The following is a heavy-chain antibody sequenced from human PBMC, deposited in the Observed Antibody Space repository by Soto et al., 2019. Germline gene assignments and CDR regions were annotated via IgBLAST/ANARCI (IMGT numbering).Heavy chain of an antibody. CDR1: GFSFSRYR. CDR3: ASRLAYCAGDCY. CDR2: ISASSSTI. Sequence: EANLVDSGGVLVQPGGSVRLSCEASGFSFSRYRMLWVRQAPGQGLEWVSYISASSSTIYYADSVKGRFTTSRDNAENTLYLQMNSLRDEDTAVYYCASRLAYCAGDCYWGHGTLVTVSS. V-gene: IGHV3-48*02. D-gene: IGHD2-21*02. J-gene: IGHJ4*01.